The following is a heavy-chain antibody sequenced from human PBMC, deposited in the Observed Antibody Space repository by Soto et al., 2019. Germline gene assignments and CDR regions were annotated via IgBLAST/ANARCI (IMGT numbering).Heavy chain of an antibody. D-gene: IGHD3-22*01. CDR3: ARGAINMIVGGFDP. CDR1: GGSISSGNYY. Sequence: PSETLSLTCTVSGGSISSGNYYWSWIRQHPGKGLEWIGYIYNSGYTYYNPSLNSRVAISRDTSKNQLSLNLSSVTAADTAVYYCARGAINMIVGGFDPWGQGTLVTVSS. J-gene: IGHJ5*02. V-gene: IGHV4-31*03. CDR2: IYNSGYT.